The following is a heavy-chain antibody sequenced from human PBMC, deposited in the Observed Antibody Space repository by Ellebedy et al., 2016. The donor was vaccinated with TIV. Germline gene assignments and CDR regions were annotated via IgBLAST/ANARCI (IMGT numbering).Heavy chain of an antibody. V-gene: IGHV3-21*01. D-gene: IGHD1-1*01. CDR3: ARDKLKVQLDCFDY. Sequence: GESLKISCAASGFTFSSYSMNWVRQAPGKGLEWVSSISSSSSYIYYADSVKGRFTISRDNAKNSLYLQMNSLRAEDTAVYYCARDKLKVQLDCFDYWGQGTLVTVSS. CDR1: GFTFSSYS. J-gene: IGHJ4*02. CDR2: ISSSSSYI.